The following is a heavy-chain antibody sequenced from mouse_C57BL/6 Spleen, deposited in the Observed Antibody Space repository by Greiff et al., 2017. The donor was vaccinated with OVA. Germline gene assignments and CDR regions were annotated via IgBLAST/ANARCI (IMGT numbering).Heavy chain of an antibody. V-gene: IGHV5-4*03. CDR2: ISDGGSYT. CDR1: GFTFSSYA. CDR3: ARQLTGSFAY. D-gene: IGHD4-1*01. J-gene: IGHJ3*01. Sequence: EVKLMESGGGLVKPGGSLKLSCAASGFTFSSYAMSWVRQTPEKRLEWVATISDGGSYTYYPDNVKGRFTISRDNAKNNLYLQMSHLKSEDTAMYYCARQLTGSFAYWGKGTLVTVSA.